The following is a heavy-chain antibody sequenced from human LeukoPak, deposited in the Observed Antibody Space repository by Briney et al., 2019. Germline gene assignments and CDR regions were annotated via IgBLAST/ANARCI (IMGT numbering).Heavy chain of an antibody. J-gene: IGHJ3*02. V-gene: IGHV3-33*01. CDR3: ARDRYYYDSSGYWRAFDI. Sequence: GRSLRLSCAASGFTFSSYGMHWVRQAPGKGLEWVAVIWYDGSNKYYADSVKGRFTTSRDNSKNTLYLQMNSLRAEDTAVYYCARDRYYYDSSGYWRAFDIWGQGTMVTVSS. CDR1: GFTFSSYG. D-gene: IGHD3-22*01. CDR2: IWYDGSNK.